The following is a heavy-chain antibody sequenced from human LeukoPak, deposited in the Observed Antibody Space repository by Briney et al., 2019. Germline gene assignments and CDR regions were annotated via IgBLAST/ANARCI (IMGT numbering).Heavy chain of an antibody. CDR1: GYTFTSYG. Sequence: GASVKVSCKASGYTFTSYGISWVRQAPGQGLEWMGWISAYNGNTNCAQKLQGRVTMTTDTSTSTAYMELRSLRSDDTAVYYCARDFQPESDIVVVPAAVEYYYYMDVWGKGTTVTVSS. V-gene: IGHV1-18*01. D-gene: IGHD2-2*01. CDR2: ISAYNGNT. J-gene: IGHJ6*03. CDR3: ARDFQPESDIVVVPAAVEYYYYMDV.